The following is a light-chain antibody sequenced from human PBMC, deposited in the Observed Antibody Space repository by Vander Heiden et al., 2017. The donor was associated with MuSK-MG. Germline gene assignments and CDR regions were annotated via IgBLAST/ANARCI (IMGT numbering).Light chain of an antibody. V-gene: IGKV3-20*01. J-gene: IGKJ3*01. Sequence: EILLTQSPGTLSLSPGERATPACRASQSISSSYLAWYQQKPGQAPRLLIYGASSRATGIPDRFSGSGSGTDFTLTISRLEPEDFAVYYCQQYCSSPATFGPGTKVDIK. CDR2: GAS. CDR3: QQYCSSPAT. CDR1: QSISSSY.